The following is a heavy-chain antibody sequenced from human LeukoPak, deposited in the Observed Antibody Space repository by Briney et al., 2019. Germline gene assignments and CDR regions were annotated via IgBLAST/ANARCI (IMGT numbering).Heavy chain of an antibody. Sequence: GGSLRLSCAASGFTVSSNYMSWVRQAPGKGLEWVSVIYSGGSTYYADSVKGRFTISRHNSKNTLYLQMNSLRAEDTAVYYSARDGDYYDSSGSPRGAFDIWGQGTMVTVSS. CDR3: ARDGDYYDSSGSPRGAFDI. D-gene: IGHD3-22*01. CDR2: IYSGGST. CDR1: GFTVSSNY. V-gene: IGHV3-53*04. J-gene: IGHJ3*02.